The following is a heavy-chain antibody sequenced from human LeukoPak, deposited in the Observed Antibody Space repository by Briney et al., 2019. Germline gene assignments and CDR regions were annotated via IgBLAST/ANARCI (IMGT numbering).Heavy chain of an antibody. CDR1: GFTFSSYA. CDR3: ARDSGSYTFDY. Sequence: GGSLRLSCAASGFTFSSYAMHWVRQAPGKGLEWVAVISYDGSNEYYADSVKGRFTISRDNSKNTLYLQMNSLRAEDTALYYCARDSGSYTFDYWGQGTLVTVSS. J-gene: IGHJ4*02. V-gene: IGHV3-30-3*01. D-gene: IGHD1-26*01. CDR2: ISYDGSNE.